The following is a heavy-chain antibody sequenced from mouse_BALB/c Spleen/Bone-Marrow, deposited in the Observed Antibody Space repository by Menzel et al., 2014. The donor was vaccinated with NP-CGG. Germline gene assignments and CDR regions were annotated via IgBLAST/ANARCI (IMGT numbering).Heavy chain of an antibody. CDR2: IDPSDSYT. Sequence: QVQLQQSGAELVKPGASVKMSCKASGYTFTSYWMHWMKQRPGQGLEWIGTIDPSDSYTSYNQKFKGKATLTVDTSSSTAYMQLSSLTSEDSAVYYCTRDDYGYWGQGTTLTVSS. V-gene: IGHV1S127*01. J-gene: IGHJ2*01. D-gene: IGHD2-4*01. CDR3: TRDDYGY. CDR1: GYTFTSYW.